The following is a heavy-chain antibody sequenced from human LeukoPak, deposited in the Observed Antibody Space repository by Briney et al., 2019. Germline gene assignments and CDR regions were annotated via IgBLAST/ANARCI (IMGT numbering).Heavy chain of an antibody. CDR2: ISGSGSDT. J-gene: IGHJ4*02. CDR3: ARASPSDEDAYSSLAY. Sequence: PGGSLRLSYAASGFPFMRHAMAWVRQAPGKGLQWVSAISGSGSDTYYAKSVKGRFTISRDNSRDMLYLQMNGLTFEDTAFYYCARASPSDEDAYSSLAYWGQGALVTVSS. D-gene: IGHD2-21*01. CDR1: GFPFMRHA. V-gene: IGHV3-23*01.